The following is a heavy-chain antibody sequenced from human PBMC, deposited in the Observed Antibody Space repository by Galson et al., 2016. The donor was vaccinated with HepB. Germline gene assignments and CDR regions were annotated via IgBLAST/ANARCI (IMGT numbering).Heavy chain of an antibody. D-gene: IGHD3-16*01. J-gene: IGHJ5*02. V-gene: IGHV3-20*04. Sequence: SLRLSCAASGFTFDDNGMSWVRQAPGKGLEWVSGINWNGESTGYADSVKGRFTISRDSSKNTLYLQMNSLRVEDTAVYFCGRDVGPWGQGTLVTVSS. CDR2: INWNGEST. CDR1: GFTFDDNG. CDR3: GRDVGP.